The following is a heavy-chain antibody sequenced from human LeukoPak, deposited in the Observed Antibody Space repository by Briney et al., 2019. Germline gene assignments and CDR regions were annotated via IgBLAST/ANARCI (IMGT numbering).Heavy chain of an antibody. Sequence: GGSLRLSCAASGFTVSSNYMSWVRQAPGKGLEWVSAISGSGGSTYYADSVKGRFTISRDNAKNSLYLQMNSLRAEDTAVYYCARGEYYYGSGSYYNVPLGYWGQGTLVTVSS. V-gene: IGHV3-23*01. D-gene: IGHD3-10*01. CDR3: ARGEYYYGSGSYYNVPLGY. CDR1: GFTVSSNY. J-gene: IGHJ4*02. CDR2: ISGSGGST.